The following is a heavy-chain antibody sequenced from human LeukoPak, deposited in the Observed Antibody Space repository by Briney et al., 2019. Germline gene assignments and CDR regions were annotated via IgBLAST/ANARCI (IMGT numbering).Heavy chain of an antibody. J-gene: IGHJ3*02. CDR3: AKITSSYYYDSSGYYGAFDI. D-gene: IGHD3-22*01. CDR2: ISGSGGST. V-gene: IGHV3-23*01. CDR1: GFTFSSYA. Sequence: GGSLRLSCAASGFTFSSYAMSWVRQAPGKGLEWVSAISGSGGSTYYADSVKGRFTISRDNSKNMLYLQMNSLRAEDTAVYYCAKITSSYYYDSSGYYGAFDIWGQGTMVTVSS.